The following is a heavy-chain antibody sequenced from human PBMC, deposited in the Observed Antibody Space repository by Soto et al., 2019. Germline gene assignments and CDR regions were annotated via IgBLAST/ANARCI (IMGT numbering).Heavy chain of an antibody. D-gene: IGHD4-17*01. Sequence: QVHLQESGPGVVKASETLSLTCSLSGGSTSGKYWSWIRQSAGKGLEWIGRIYSSGRTHYNPSLGSRVSMSAAQNSFSLRLTSVTAADTAIYYCARDFAVNTALDYWYFDLWGRGTQVSVSS. CDR2: IYSSGRT. J-gene: IGHJ2*01. CDR3: ARDFAVNTALDYWYFDL. CDR1: GGSTSGKY. V-gene: IGHV4-4*07.